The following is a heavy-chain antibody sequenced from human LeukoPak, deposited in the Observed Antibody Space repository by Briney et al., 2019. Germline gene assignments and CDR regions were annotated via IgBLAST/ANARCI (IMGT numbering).Heavy chain of an antibody. CDR1: GYTFTGYY. D-gene: IGHD3-10*01. CDR3: ARDGSGSYYPGDFDY. J-gene: IGHJ4*02. CDR2: INPNSGGT. V-gene: IGHV1-2*02. Sequence: ASVKVSCKASGYTFTGYYMHWVRQAPGQGLEWMGWINPNSGGTNYAQKFQGRVTMTRDTSTSTVYMELSSLRSEDTAVYYCARDGSGSYYPGDFDYWGQGTLVTVSS.